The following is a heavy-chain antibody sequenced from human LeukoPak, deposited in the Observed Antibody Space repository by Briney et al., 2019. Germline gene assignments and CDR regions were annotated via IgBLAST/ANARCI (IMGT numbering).Heavy chain of an antibody. V-gene: IGHV4-59*01. D-gene: IGHD3-22*01. CDR3: ARGVGSGYTDD. CDR2: VSYSGNT. J-gene: IGHJ4*02. Sequence: NPSETLSLTCTVSGGSISSYYWNWIRQPPGKGLEWIGFVSYSGNTNYNPSLKSRVTISLDTSRNQFSLKLNSVTAADTAVYYCARGVGSGYTDDWGQGTLVTVFS. CDR1: GGSISSYY.